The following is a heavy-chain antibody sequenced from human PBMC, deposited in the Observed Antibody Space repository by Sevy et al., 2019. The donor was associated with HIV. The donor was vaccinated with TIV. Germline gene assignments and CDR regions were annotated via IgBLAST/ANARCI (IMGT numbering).Heavy chain of an antibody. CDR2: ISSSSSYI. CDR3: ARDTDSGSWYEYYYYGIDV. CDR1: GFTFSSYS. Sequence: GGSLRLSCAASGFTFSSYSMNWVRQAPGKGLEWVSSISSSSSYIYYAYSVKGRFTFSRDNAKNSLYRQMNSLRAEDTAVYYCARDTDSGSWYEYYYYGIDVWGQGTTVTVSS. D-gene: IGHD6-13*01. V-gene: IGHV3-21*01. J-gene: IGHJ6*02.